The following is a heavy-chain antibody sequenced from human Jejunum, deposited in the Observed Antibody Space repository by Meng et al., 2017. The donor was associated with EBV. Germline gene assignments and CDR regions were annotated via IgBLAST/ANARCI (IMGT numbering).Heavy chain of an antibody. V-gene: IGHV1-18*01. CDR2: ISAYNGNT. J-gene: IGHJ4*02. D-gene: IGHD2-15*01. Sequence: QVQRVPSWAEGKEPGASVKVFCKASGYTFTNYGVSWVRQAPGQGLEWMGWISAYNGNTDYAQKLQGRVTMTTDTPTSTAYMELRSLRSDDTAVYYCTILSHCDGGICYSYDYWGQGTLVTVSS. CDR1: GYTFTNYG. CDR3: TILSHCDGGICYSYDY.